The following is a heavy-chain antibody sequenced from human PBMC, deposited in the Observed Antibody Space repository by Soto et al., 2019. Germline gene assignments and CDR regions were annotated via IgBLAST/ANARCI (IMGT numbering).Heavy chain of an antibody. CDR1: GGTFSSYA. D-gene: IGHD4-17*01. Sequence: ASVKVSCKASGGTFSSYAISWVRQAPGQGLEWMGGIIPIFGTANYAQKFQGRVTITADESTSTAYMELSSLRSEDTAVYYCARDWDYGGYDAFDTWGQGTMVTVSS. J-gene: IGHJ3*02. CDR3: ARDWDYGGYDAFDT. CDR2: IIPIFGTA. V-gene: IGHV1-69*13.